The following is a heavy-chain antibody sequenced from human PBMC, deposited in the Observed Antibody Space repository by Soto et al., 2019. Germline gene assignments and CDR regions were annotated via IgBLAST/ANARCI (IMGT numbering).Heavy chain of an antibody. V-gene: IGHV3-15*07. CDR3: TATYSSRGNAFDI. CDR1: GFTFPAYT. CDR2: IKSKTDGGTT. Sequence: GGSLRLSCVASGFTFPAYTMNWVRQAPGKGLEWVGRIKSKTDGGTTDYAAPVKGRFTISRDDSKNTLYLQMNSLKTEDTAVYYCTATYSSRGNAFDIWGQGTMVTVSS. J-gene: IGHJ3*02. D-gene: IGHD6-13*01.